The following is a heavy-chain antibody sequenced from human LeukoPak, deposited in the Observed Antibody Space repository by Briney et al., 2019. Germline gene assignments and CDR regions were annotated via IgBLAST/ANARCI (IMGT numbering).Heavy chain of an antibody. V-gene: IGHV3-48*01. J-gene: IGHJ5*02. CDR2: ISPTNTP. Sequence: GGSLRLSCAASGFTFSAYSMNWVRQAPGKGLEWLSYISPTNTPSYADSVEGRFIISRDNAKNSVYLQMNSLRAEDTAVYYCATFHEPGGQGTLVTVSS. D-gene: IGHD2/OR15-2a*01. CDR3: ATFHEP. CDR1: GFTFSAYS.